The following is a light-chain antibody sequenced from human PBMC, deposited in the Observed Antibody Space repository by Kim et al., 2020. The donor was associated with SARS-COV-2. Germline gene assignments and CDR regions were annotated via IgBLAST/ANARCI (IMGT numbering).Light chain of an antibody. CDR1: SSDIGSYNL. CDR3: CSYAGSSTFVV. CDR2: EVC. Sequence: QSALTQPASVSGSPGQSITISCTGTSSDIGSYNLVSWYQLHPGKAPKLMIYEVCERPSGVSNRFSGSKSGITASLTISGLQAEDEADYYCCSYAGSSTFVVFGGGTQLTVL. V-gene: IGLV2-23*02. J-gene: IGLJ2*01.